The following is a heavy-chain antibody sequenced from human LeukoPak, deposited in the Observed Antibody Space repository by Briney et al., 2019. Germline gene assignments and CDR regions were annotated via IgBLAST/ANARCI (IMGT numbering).Heavy chain of an antibody. Sequence: PGGSLRLSCAASGFTFSDYPMDWVRQSPGKGLEWEAIISSDGSNKYYADSVKGRFTISRDNSKNTLYLQMSSLRAEDTAVYYCARETLGWFDPWGQGTLVTVSS. CDR2: ISSDGSNK. V-gene: IGHV3-30-3*01. CDR3: ARETLGWFDP. CDR1: GFTFSDYP. J-gene: IGHJ5*02.